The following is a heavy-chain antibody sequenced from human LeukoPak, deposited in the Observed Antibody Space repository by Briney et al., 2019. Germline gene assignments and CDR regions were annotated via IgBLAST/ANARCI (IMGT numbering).Heavy chain of an antibody. CDR3: AREDPYYFNY. V-gene: IGHV1-69*04. CDR2: IIPILGIA. J-gene: IGHJ4*02. CDR1: GGTFSSYA. Sequence: SVKVSCKASGGTFSSYAISWVRQAPGRGLEWMGRIIPILGIANYAQKFQGRVTITADKSTSTAYMELSSLRSEDTAVYYCAREDPYYFNYWGQGTLVTVSS.